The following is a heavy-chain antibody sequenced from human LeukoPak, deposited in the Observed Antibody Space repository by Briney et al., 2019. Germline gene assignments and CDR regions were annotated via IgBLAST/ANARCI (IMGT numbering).Heavy chain of an antibody. Sequence: SVKVSCKASGGTFSSYAISWVRQAPGQGLEWMGRIIPIFGTANYAQKFQGRVTITTDESTSTAYVELSSLRSEDTAVYYCAREERADYYDSSGYYGYWGQGTLVTVSS. D-gene: IGHD3-22*01. CDR2: IIPIFGTA. J-gene: IGHJ4*02. CDR1: GGTFSSYA. CDR3: AREERADYYDSSGYYGY. V-gene: IGHV1-69*05.